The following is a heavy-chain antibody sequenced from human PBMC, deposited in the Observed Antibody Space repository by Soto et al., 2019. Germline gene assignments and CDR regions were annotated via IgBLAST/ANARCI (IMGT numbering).Heavy chain of an antibody. CDR2: IIPVFNTT. J-gene: IGHJ4*02. CDR3: AREGEYSTGWYSFDY. Sequence: QVQLVQSGAEVKKPGSSVKVSCKASGGTFSSYAFSWVRQAPGQGLEWMGGIIPVFNTTNYAQKFQGRVTIIADESTGTAYMELSSLRSEDTAVYYCAREGEYSTGWYSFDYWGQGTLVTVSS. CDR1: GGTFSSYA. D-gene: IGHD6-19*01. V-gene: IGHV1-69*01.